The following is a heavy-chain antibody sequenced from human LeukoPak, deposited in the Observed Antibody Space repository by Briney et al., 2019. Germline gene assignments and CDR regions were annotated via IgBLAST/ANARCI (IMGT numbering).Heavy chain of an antibody. CDR3: ARASTTVAGTRYFLL. CDR2: IGAYNGNT. J-gene: IGHJ1*01. CDR1: GYTFTNYG. Sequence: ASVTVSCKASGYTFTNYGISWVRQAPGQGLEWMGWIGAYNGNTNYAQKVQGRVTMTTDTSTSTAYMELRSLRSDDTAVYYCARASTTVAGTRYFLLWGQGTLVTVSS. D-gene: IGHD6-19*01. V-gene: IGHV1-18*01.